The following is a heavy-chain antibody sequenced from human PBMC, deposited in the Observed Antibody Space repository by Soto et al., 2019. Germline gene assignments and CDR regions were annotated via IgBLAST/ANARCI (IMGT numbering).Heavy chain of an antibody. D-gene: IGHD2-15*01. CDR3: AKAGDMDYYYGMDV. CDR1: GFTFSSYG. V-gene: IGHV3-30*18. Sequence: GGSLRLSCAASGFTFSSYGMHWVRQAPGKGLEWVAVISYDGSNKYYADSVKGRFTISRDNSKNTLYLQMNSLRAEDTAVYYCAKAGDMDYYYGMDVWGQGTTVTVSS. J-gene: IGHJ6*02. CDR2: ISYDGSNK.